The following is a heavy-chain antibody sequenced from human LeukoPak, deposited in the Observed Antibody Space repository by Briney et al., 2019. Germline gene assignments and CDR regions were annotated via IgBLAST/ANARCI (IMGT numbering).Heavy chain of an antibody. Sequence: GGSLRLSCGASGLTFSSCAMSWVRQAPGKGREWVSTISDSGADTYYADSVRGRFTISRDNSKNTLYLGMDSLGAEDTAIYYCAKYRLVGARGYFDYWGQGILVTVSS. CDR2: ISDSGADT. CDR1: GLTFSSCA. J-gene: IGHJ4*02. V-gene: IGHV3-23*01. D-gene: IGHD1-26*01. CDR3: AKYRLVGARGYFDY.